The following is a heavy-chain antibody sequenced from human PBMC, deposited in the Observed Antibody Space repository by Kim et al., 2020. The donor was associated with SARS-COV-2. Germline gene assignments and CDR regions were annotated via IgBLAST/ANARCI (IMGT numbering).Heavy chain of an antibody. V-gene: IGHV3-74*01. CDR2: INPDGRRT. D-gene: IGHD2-15*01. CDR3: TGAPDFGGGSCNSYHYYGLEV. CDR1: GFTFNTYW. Sequence: WGSLRLSCAASGFTFNTYWMHWVRHTPGKGLVWVSLINPDGRRTDYADSVQGRFFSSIDNDKNTLYLQMHSLRGEDTDEYSCTGAPDFGGGSCNSYHYYGLEVWGQGPTVTVPS. J-gene: IGHJ6*02.